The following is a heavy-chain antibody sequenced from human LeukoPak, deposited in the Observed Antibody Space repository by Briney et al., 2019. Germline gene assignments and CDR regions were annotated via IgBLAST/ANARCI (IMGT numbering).Heavy chain of an antibody. Sequence: GGSLRLSCAASGFTFSSSAMSWVRQVPGKGLEWVSGISASGGSTSYADSVRGRFTISRDNSKNTLYLQMNSLRAEDTAVYYCARDGNPGGYGRLYGMDVWGQGTTVTVSS. CDR3: ARDGNPGGYGRLYGMDV. V-gene: IGHV3-23*01. J-gene: IGHJ6*02. CDR2: ISASGGST. CDR1: GFTFSSSA. D-gene: IGHD5-12*01.